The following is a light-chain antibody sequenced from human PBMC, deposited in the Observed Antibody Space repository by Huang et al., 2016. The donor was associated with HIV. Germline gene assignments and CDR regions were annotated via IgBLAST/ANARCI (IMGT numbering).Light chain of an antibody. V-gene: IGKV2-30*02. Sequence: DVVMTQSPLSLPVTLGQPASISCRSSQSLVHSDGNTYLNWFHQRPGQSPRRLVYKVSNRDSGVPNRFSGSWSGTDFTLKINRVEAEDVGVYYCMQGTHWPWTFGQGTKVEIK. CDR3: MQGTHWPWT. J-gene: IGKJ1*01. CDR1: QSLVHSDGNTY. CDR2: KVS.